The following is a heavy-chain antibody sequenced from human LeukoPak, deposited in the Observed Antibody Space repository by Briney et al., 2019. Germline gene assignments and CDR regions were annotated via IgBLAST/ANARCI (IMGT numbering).Heavy chain of an antibody. CDR3: AKRTSGSSWYSSDY. V-gene: IGHV3-23*01. Sequence: GGSLRLSCAASGFTFSSFAMNWVRQAPGKGLEWVSTMSGDTTSTYYADSVKGRFTISRDNSKTTLYLQMNSLRDVDTGVYYCAKRTSGSSWYSSDYWGQGTLVTVSS. D-gene: IGHD6-13*01. CDR2: MSGDTTST. J-gene: IGHJ4*02. CDR1: GFTFSSFA.